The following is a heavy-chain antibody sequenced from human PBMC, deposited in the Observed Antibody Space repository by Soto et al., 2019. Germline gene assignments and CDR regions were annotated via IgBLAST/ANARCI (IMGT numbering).Heavy chain of an antibody. CDR1: GFTFDDYT. CDR2: ISWDGGST. Sequence: GGSLRLSCAASGFTFDDYTMHWVRQAPGKGLEWVSLISWDGGSTYYADSVKGRFTISRDNSKNSLYLQMNSLRTEDTALYYCAKDLTPEGVPYYYYGMDVWGQGTTVTVSS. D-gene: IGHD3-9*01. V-gene: IGHV3-43*01. CDR3: AKDLTPEGVPYYYYGMDV. J-gene: IGHJ6*02.